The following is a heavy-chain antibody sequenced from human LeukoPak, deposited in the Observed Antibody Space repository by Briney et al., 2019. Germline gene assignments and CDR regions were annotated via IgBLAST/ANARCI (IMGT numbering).Heavy chain of an antibody. CDR1: GGSISTYY. D-gene: IGHD1-1*01. CDR3: VRLQPNTGEWAFDI. Sequence: PSQTLSLTCTVSGGSISTYYWSWIRPPPGEGLEWIGYISNGGSTKYNPSLKSRVTISGDTSKNQLSLKLSSVTAADTAVYHCVRLQPNTGEWAFDIWGQGTMVSVSS. J-gene: IGHJ3*02. CDR2: ISNGGST. V-gene: IGHV4-59*01.